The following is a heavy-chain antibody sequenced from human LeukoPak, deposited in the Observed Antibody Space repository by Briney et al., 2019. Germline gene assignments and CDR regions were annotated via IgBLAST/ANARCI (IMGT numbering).Heavy chain of an antibody. Sequence: PETLSLTCTVSGGSISSFYWSWIRQPPGKGLEWIGYIYYSGSTNYNPSLKSRVTISVDTSKSQFSLKLSSVTAADTAVYYCARRFPWFDPWGQGTLVTVSS. CDR2: IYYSGST. CDR1: GGSISSFY. CDR3: ARRFPWFDP. V-gene: IGHV4-59*08. J-gene: IGHJ5*02.